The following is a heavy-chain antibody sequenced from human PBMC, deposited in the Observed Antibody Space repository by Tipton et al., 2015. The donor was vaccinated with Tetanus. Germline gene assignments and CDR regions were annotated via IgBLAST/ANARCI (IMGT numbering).Heavy chain of an antibody. CDR2: IYYNGNT. Sequence: TLSLTCTVSGGSISSYYWSWIRQPPGKGLEWIGYIYYNGNTHYNPALKSRVTISVDTSKNQFSLKLSSVTAADTAIYYCAREVPAAGHFDSRGQGTLVTVSA. V-gene: IGHV4-59*01. CDR3: AREVPAAGHFDS. J-gene: IGHJ4*02. D-gene: IGHD2-2*01. CDR1: GGSISSYY.